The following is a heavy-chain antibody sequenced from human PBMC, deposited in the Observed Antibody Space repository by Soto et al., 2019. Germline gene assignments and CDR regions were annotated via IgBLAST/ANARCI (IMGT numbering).Heavy chain of an antibody. V-gene: IGHV3-23*01. CDR3: ARLRYYDRAFDY. CDR2: ISESGGST. D-gene: IGHD3-22*01. CDR1: GFTFSGYA. Sequence: PGGSLRLSCAASGFTFSGYAMTWVRQAPGKGLQWVSSISESGGSTYYADAVKGRFTISRDNSKNTLYPQMNSLRAEDTAVYYCARLRYYDRAFDYWGQGTLVTVSS. J-gene: IGHJ4*02.